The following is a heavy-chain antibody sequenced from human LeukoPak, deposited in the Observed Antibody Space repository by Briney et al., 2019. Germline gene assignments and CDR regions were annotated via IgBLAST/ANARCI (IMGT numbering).Heavy chain of an antibody. Sequence: SVKVSCKASGGTFSSYAISWVRQAPGHGLEWMGGIIPIFGTANYAQKFQGRVTITADESTSTAYMELSSLRSEDTAVYYCAREPHQDYYDSSGYYTYYFDYWGQGTLVTVSS. J-gene: IGHJ4*02. D-gene: IGHD3-22*01. CDR3: AREPHQDYYDSSGYYTYYFDY. V-gene: IGHV1-69*13. CDR1: GGTFSSYA. CDR2: IIPIFGTA.